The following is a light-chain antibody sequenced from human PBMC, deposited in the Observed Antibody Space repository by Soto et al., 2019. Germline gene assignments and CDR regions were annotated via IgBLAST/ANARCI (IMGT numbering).Light chain of an antibody. Sequence: QSVLTQPPSVSEAPRQRVTISCSGSSSNIGNNVANWYQKLPGKAPKLLIYGNSNRPSGVPDRFSGSKSGTSASLAITGLQAEDEADYYCQSYDSSLSLVVFGGGTKLTVL. J-gene: IGLJ2*01. V-gene: IGLV1-40*01. CDR1: SSNIGNNV. CDR2: GNS. CDR3: QSYDSSLSLVV.